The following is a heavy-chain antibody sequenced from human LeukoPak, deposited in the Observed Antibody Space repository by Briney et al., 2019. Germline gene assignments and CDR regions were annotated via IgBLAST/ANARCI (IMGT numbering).Heavy chain of an antibody. V-gene: IGHV3-33*01. Sequence: GGSLRLSCAASGFTFSNYGMHWVRQAPGKGLEWVAVIWYDGSNKYYADSVKGRFTISRDNSKNTLYLQMNSLRAEDTAVYYCTRDISGYTNGPDYWGQGTLVTVSS. CDR1: GFTFSNYG. D-gene: IGHD5-18*01. CDR3: TRDISGYTNGPDY. CDR2: IWYDGSNK. J-gene: IGHJ4*02.